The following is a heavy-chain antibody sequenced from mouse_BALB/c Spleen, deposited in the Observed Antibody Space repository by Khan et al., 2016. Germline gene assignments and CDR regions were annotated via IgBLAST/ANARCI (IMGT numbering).Heavy chain of an antibody. CDR2: IYPGDGDT. CDR3: AGGTPLAY. Sequence: QVQLQQSGAELVRPGSSVKISCKASGYAFSSYWMNWVKQRPGQGLEWIGQIYPGDGDTHSNGKFKGKATLTADKSSSTAYMQLSRLTSEDSAVFFCAGGTPLAYWGQGTLVTVSA. V-gene: IGHV1-80*01. CDR1: GYAFSSYW. J-gene: IGHJ3*01. D-gene: IGHD3-3*01.